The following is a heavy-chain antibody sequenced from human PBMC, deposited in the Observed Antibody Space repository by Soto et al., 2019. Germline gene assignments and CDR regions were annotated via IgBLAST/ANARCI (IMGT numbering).Heavy chain of an antibody. Sequence: ASVKVSCKASGYTFTSYGISWVRQAPGQGLEWMGWISAYNGNTNYAQKLQGRVTMTTDTSTSTAYMELSSLRSEDTAVYYCASAAMYYDILTGYKFAYYFDYWGQGTLVTVYS. V-gene: IGHV1-18*01. CDR1: GYTFTSYG. D-gene: IGHD3-9*01. CDR3: ASAAMYYDILTGYKFAYYFDY. CDR2: ISAYNGNT. J-gene: IGHJ4*02.